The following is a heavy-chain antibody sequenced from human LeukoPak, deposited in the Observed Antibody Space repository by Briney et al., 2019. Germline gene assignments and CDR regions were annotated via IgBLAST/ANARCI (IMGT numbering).Heavy chain of an antibody. Sequence: PSETLSLTCTVSGGSISSGGYYWSWIRQHPGKGLEWIGYIYYSGSTYYNPSLKSRVTISVDTSKNQFSLKLSSVTAADTAVYYCARDRGYYDSSGYYYPFYFDYWGQGTLVTVSS. CDR3: ARDRGYYDSSGYYYPFYFDY. CDR1: GGSISSGGYY. CDR2: IYYSGST. V-gene: IGHV4-31*03. D-gene: IGHD3-22*01. J-gene: IGHJ4*02.